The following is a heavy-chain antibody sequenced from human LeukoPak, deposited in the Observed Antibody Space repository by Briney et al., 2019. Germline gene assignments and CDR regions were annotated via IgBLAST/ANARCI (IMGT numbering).Heavy chain of an antibody. Sequence: PSETLSLTCAVYGGSFSGYYWTWIRQPPGKGLEWIGEINHSGSTNYNPSLKSRVTMSVDTSKNQFSLKLSSVTAADTAVYYCARGSRSSSWLFDPWGQGTLVTVSS. CDR3: ARGSRSSSWLFDP. CDR2: INHSGST. V-gene: IGHV4-34*01. J-gene: IGHJ5*02. CDR1: GGSFSGYY. D-gene: IGHD6-13*01.